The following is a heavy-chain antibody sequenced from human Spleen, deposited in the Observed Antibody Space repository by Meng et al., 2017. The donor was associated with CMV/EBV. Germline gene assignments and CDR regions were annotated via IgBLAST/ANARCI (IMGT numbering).Heavy chain of an antibody. CDR3: GVMTTVTTKPFDY. V-gene: IGHV3-21*01. D-gene: IGHD4-17*01. CDR2: ISSSSSYI. Sequence: GGSLRLSCAASGFVFSDYSMNWVRQAPGKGLEWVSSISSSSSYIYYADSVKGRFTISRDNAKNSLYLQMNSLRAEDTAVYYCGVMTTVTTKPFDYWGQGTLVTVSS. J-gene: IGHJ4*02. CDR1: GFVFSDYS.